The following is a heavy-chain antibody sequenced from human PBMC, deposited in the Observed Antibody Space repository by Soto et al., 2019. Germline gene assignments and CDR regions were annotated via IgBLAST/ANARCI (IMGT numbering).Heavy chain of an antibody. V-gene: IGHV3-15*01. CDR1: GITFSKAW. CDR3: TTNFYSDHGMDV. D-gene: IGHD4-17*01. Sequence: EVQLVESGGGLVKPGGSLRLSCAASGITFSKAWMNWVRQSPGKGLEWVGRIKSRSDGGTTDYAAPVKGRFTISRDDSKDTLWLKMNSLKTEDTAVYYCTTNFYSDHGMDVWGQGTTVTVSS. J-gene: IGHJ6*02. CDR2: IKSRSDGGTT.